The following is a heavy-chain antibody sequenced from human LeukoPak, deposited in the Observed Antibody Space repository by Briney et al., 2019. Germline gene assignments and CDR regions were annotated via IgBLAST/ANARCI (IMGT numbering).Heavy chain of an antibody. CDR3: ATGTSSTYFDF. D-gene: IGHD6-13*01. V-gene: IGHV3-66*01. CDR1: GLTFSNHA. Sequence: PGGSLRLSCAASGLTFSNHAMTWVRQSPGKGLEWVSVLYRGGDTYYADSVKGRFTISRDNSKNTLYLQMNSLRAEDTAVYYCATGTSSTYFDFWGQGTLVTVSS. J-gene: IGHJ4*02. CDR2: LYRGGDT.